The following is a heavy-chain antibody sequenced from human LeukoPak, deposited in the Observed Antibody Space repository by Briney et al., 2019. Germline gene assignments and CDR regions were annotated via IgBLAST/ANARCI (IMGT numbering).Heavy chain of an antibody. CDR3: AVEGSGYSYGYIDY. CDR2: IYYSGST. D-gene: IGHD5-18*01. V-gene: IGHV4-39*01. J-gene: IGHJ4*03. CDR1: GDSISDINHY. Sequence: SETLSLTCTVSGDSISDINHYWGWIRQPPGKGLEWIGSIYYSGSTYYNPSLKSRVTISVDTSKNQFSLKLSSVTAADTAVYYCAVEGSGYSYGYIDYWGQGPWSPSPQ.